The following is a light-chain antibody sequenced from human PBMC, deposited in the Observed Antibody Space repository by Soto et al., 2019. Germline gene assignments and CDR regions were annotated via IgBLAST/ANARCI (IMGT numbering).Light chain of an antibody. J-gene: IGKJ1*01. V-gene: IGKV3-20*01. CDR1: QSVSNK. Sequence: EIVLTQSPGTLSVSPGESAIVSCRASQSVSNKLAWYRQTRGQAPRLLIYDASTRATDTPARFSGSGSGTDFTLTITRVEPADFAVYYCQHYGASFAAFGQGTKVEIK. CDR3: QHYGASFAA. CDR2: DAS.